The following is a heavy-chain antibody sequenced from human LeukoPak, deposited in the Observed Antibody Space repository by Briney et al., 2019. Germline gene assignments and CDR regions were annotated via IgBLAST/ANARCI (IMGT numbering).Heavy chain of an antibody. J-gene: IGHJ5*02. CDR2: IKQDGSEK. V-gene: IGHV3-7*01. D-gene: IGHD3-3*01. CDR3: ARARFFSANWFDP. Sequence: GSLRLSCAASGFNFSSYWMSWVRPAPGKGLEGVANIKQDGSEKYYVDSVKGRFTISRDNAKNSLYLQMNSLRAEDTAVYYCARARFFSANWFDPWGQGTLVTVSS. CDR1: GFNFSSYW.